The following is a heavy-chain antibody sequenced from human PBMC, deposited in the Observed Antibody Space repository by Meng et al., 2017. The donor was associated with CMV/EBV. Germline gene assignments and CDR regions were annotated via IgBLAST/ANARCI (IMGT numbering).Heavy chain of an antibody. CDR3: ASYSSSWEGY. CDR2: ISSSSSYI. J-gene: IGHJ4*02. Sequence: VPLVESGGGLVKPGGSLRLSCAASGFNFSSYSMNWVRQAPGKGLEWVSSISSSSSYIYYADSVKGRFTISRDNAKNSLYLQMNSLRAEDTAVYYCASYSSSWEGYWGQGTLVTVSS. D-gene: IGHD6-13*01. CDR1: GFNFSSYS. V-gene: IGHV3-21*01.